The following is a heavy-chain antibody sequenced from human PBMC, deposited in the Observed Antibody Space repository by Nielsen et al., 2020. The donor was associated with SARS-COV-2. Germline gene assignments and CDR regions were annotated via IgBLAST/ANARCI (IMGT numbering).Heavy chain of an antibody. CDR3: ARYYVSGMYGMDV. D-gene: IGHD3-10*01. J-gene: IGHJ6*02. Sequence: SETLSLTCTVSGDSISSGDYSWSWIRQPPGKGLEWITYIYHSGSTYYNPSLKSRVSISVDTSKNQFSLNLSSVTAADTAMYYCARYYVSGMYGMDVWGPGTTVTVSS. V-gene: IGHV4-30-4*01. CDR1: GDSISSGDYS. CDR2: IYHSGST.